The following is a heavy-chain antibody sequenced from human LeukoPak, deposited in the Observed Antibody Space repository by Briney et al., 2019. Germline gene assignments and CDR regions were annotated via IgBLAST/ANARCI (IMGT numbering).Heavy chain of an antibody. Sequence: ASVKVSCKVSGYTLTELSMHWVRQAPGKGLEWMGGFDPEDGETIYAQKFQGRVTMTEDTSTDTAYMELSSLRSEDTAVYYCATGRPKYYYDSSGYYYYFDYWGQGTLVTVSS. J-gene: IGHJ4*02. V-gene: IGHV1-24*01. CDR3: ATGRPKYYYDSSGYYYYFDY. CDR1: GYTLTELS. CDR2: FDPEDGET. D-gene: IGHD3-22*01.